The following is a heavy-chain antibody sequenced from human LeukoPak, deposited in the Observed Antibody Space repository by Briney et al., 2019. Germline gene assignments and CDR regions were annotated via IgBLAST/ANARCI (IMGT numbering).Heavy chain of an antibody. CDR3: ARDRVGASPHY. J-gene: IGHJ4*02. CDR2: ISSSTYT. CDR1: GFTFSDYS. D-gene: IGHD1-26*01. V-gene: IGHV3-11*05. Sequence: GGSLRLSCAASGFTFSDYSMSWIRQAPGKGLEWISYISSSTYTNYADSVRGRFTISRDNAKNSMYLQMNSLRAQDTAVYYCARDRVGASPHYWGQGTLVTVPS.